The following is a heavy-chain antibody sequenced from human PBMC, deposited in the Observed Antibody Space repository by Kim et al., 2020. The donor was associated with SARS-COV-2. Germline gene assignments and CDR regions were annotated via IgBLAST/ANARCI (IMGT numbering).Heavy chain of an antibody. Sequence: ASVKVSCKASGYTFITSHIHWVRQVPGQGLEWMGMFTPSGGNTAFAQRFQGRVTMTGDTCTSTAYLELSSLRSEDTAVYYCGRDLHNIWCFAHWGQGTLVTVSS. CDR1: GYTFITSH. J-gene: IGHJ4*02. V-gene: IGHV1-46*01. D-gene: IGHD2-8*02. CDR2: FTPSGGNT. CDR3: GRDLHNIWCFAH.